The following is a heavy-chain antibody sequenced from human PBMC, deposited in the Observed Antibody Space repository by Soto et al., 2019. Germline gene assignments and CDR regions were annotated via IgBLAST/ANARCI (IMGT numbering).Heavy chain of an antibody. CDR1: GFTFSGSA. Sequence: PGGSLRLSCAASGFTFSGSAMHWVRQASGRGLEWVGRIRSKTNSYATAYAASVKGRFTISRDDSKNTAYLQMNSLKIEDTAVYYCNTSAYDTFVDYCGQGTLVTVYS. CDR3: NTSAYDTFVDY. J-gene: IGHJ4*02. D-gene: IGHD3-16*01. CDR2: IRSKTNSYAT. V-gene: IGHV3-73*01.